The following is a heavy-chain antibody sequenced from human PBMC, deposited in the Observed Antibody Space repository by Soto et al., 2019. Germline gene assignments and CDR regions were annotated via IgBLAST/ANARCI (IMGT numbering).Heavy chain of an antibody. CDR1: GFTFSSYA. CDR3: ASGIPPKREKLELPHYFDY. D-gene: IGHD1-7*01. CDR2: ISYDGSNK. J-gene: IGHJ4*02. V-gene: IGHV3-30-3*01. Sequence: GGSLRLSCAASGFTFSSYAMHWVRQAPGKGLEWVAVISYDGSNKYYADSVKGRFTISRDNSKNTLYLQMNSLRAEDTAVYYCASGIPPKREKLELPHYFDYWGQGTLVTVSS.